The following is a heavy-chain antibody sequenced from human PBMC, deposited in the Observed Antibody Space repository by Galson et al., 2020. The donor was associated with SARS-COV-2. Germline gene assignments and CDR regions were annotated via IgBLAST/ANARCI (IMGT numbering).Heavy chain of an antibody. J-gene: IGHJ5*02. CDR2: INPNSGGT. CDR1: GYTFTGYY. D-gene: IGHD3-10*01. CDR3: AREGITMVRVVSSWFDA. Sequence: ASVKVSCKASGYTFTGYYMHWVRQAPGQGLEWMGWINPNSGGTNYAQKFQGRVTMTRDTSISTAYMELSRLRSDDTAVYYCAREGITMVRVVSSWFDAWGQGTLVTVSS. V-gene: IGHV1-2*02.